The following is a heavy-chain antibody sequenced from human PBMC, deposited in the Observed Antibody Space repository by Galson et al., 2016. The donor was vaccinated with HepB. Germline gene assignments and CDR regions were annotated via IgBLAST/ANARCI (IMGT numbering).Heavy chain of an antibody. V-gene: IGHV7-4-1*02. Sequence: SVKVSCKGSGYTFTTYPIIWVRQAPGQGLEYVGWINTNTGSPTYAQGFTGRFVFSLDTSASTAYLEITTLKTEDTAVYFCATYPPSTSRTWFDPWGQGTLVTVSS. CDR2: INTNTGSP. CDR1: GYTFTTYP. CDR3: ATYPPSTSRTWFDP. D-gene: IGHD2-2*01. J-gene: IGHJ5*02.